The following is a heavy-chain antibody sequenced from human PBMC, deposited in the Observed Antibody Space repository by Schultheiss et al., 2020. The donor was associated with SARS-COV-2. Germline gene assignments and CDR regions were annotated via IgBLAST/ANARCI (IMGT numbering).Heavy chain of an antibody. J-gene: IGHJ6*02. Sequence: SGPTLVKPTQTLTLTCTFSGFSLSTSGVGVGWIRQPPGKALEWLALIYWDDDKRYSPSLKSRLTITKDTSKNQVVLTMTNMDPVDTATYYCARRWAARPYYYYGMDVWGQGTTVTVSS. V-gene: IGHV2-5*02. CDR3: ARRWAARPYYYYGMDV. CDR2: IYWDDDK. CDR1: GFSLSTSGVG. D-gene: IGHD6-6*01.